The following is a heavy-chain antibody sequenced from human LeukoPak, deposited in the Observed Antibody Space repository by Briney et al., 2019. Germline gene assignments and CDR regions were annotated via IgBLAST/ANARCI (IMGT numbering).Heavy chain of an antibody. D-gene: IGHD5-12*01. Sequence: PSETLSLTCSVSGGSISSSSYYWGWIRQPPGKGLEWIGSINYSGGTYYNPSLKSRLTISIDTSKNQFSLKLTSVTAADTAVYYCARNRGGPSIVATIIGGFDYWGQGTLVTVSS. J-gene: IGHJ4*02. CDR3: ARNRGGPSIVATIIGGFDY. CDR2: INYSGGT. V-gene: IGHV4-39*01. CDR1: GGSISSSSYY.